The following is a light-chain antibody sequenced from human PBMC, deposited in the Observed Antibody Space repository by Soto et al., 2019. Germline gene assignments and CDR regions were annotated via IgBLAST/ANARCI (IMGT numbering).Light chain of an antibody. V-gene: IGKV1-39*01. CDR2: GAY. Sequence: DIQMTQSPSSQSASVGDRVTITCRASQSITNSLNWYQQKPGKAPKLLINGAYTLQSGVPSRFSGSGSGTDFTLTISSLQPEDFTTYYCQHSYSAPYTFGQGTKLEI. CDR1: QSITNS. J-gene: IGKJ2*01. CDR3: QHSYSAPYT.